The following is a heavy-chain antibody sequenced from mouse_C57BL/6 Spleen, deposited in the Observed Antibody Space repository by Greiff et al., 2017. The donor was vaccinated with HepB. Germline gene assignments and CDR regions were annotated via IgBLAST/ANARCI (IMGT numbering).Heavy chain of an antibody. J-gene: IGHJ2*01. CDR2: IDPETGGT. V-gene: IGHV1-15*01. CDR3: TREGYYVDY. CDR1: GYTFTDYE. Sequence: QVQLKQSGAELVRPGASVTLSCKASGYTFTDYEMHWVKQTPVHGLEWIGAIDPETGGTAYNQKFKGKAILTADKSSSTAYMELRSLTSEASAVYDGTREGYYVDYWGQVTTLTVSS.